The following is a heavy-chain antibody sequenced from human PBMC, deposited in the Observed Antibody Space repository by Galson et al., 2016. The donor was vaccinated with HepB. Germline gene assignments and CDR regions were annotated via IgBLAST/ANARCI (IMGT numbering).Heavy chain of an antibody. CDR2: IYYGGRT. D-gene: IGHD2-2*01. Sequence: SETLSLTCTVSGGSISSSPYFWGWIRQPPGKGLEWIGNIYYGGRTYYNPSLRSRVTLSVDTSKNQVSLRLSSVTAADTAVYYCARSRVPLVPAAMSYYSGIDVWGKGTTVTVSS. CDR1: GGSISSSPYF. J-gene: IGHJ6*04. V-gene: IGHV4-39*01. CDR3: ARSRVPLVPAAMSYYSGIDV.